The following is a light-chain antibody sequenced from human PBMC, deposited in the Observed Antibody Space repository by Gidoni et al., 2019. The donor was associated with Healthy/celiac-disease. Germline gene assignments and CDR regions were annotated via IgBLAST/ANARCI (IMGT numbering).Light chain of an antibody. Sequence: DIVLTQSPATLSLSPGERATLSCRASPSVSSYLAWYQQKPGQAPRRLIYDASNRATGIPARFSGSGSGTDFTLTISSLEPEDFAVYYCQQRSNWPGITFGPGTKVDIK. CDR3: QQRSNWPGIT. J-gene: IGKJ3*01. CDR1: PSVSSY. CDR2: DAS. V-gene: IGKV3-11*01.